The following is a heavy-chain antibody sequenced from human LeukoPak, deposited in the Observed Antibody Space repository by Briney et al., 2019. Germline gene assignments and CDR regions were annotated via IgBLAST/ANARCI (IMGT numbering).Heavy chain of an antibody. CDR3: ARDYRYSSGWYVSDY. Sequence: GGSLRLSCAASGFTFSSYSMNWVRQAPGKGLEWVPSISSSSSYIYYADSVKGRFTISRDNAKNSLYLQMNSLRAEDTAVYYCARDYRYSSGWYVSDYWGQGTLVTVSS. J-gene: IGHJ4*02. CDR2: ISSSSSYI. V-gene: IGHV3-21*01. D-gene: IGHD6-19*01. CDR1: GFTFSSYS.